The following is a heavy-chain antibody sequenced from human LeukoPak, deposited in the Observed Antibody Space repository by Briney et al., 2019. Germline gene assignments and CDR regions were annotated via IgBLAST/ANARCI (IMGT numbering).Heavy chain of an antibody. V-gene: IGHV1-18*04. D-gene: IGHD1-26*01. CDR3: ARDYGFSGSYFGQFDY. CDR2: ISAYNGNT. J-gene: IGHJ4*02. Sequence: ASVKVSCKASGYTFTGYYMHWVRQAPGQGLEWMGWISAYNGNTNYAQKLQGRVTMTTDTSTSTAYMDLRSLRSDDTAVYYCARDYGFSGSYFGQFDYWGQGTLVTVSS. CDR1: GYTFTGYY.